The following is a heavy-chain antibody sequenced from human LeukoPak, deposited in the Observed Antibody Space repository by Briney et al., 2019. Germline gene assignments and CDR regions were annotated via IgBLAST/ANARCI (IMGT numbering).Heavy chain of an antibody. D-gene: IGHD2-21*01. V-gene: IGHV3-23*01. J-gene: IGHJ5*02. CDR3: AKDYSIIKPEVGDPLDH. CDR2: ISGSGGST. CDR1: GFTFSSHG. Sequence: PGGSLRLSCAASGFTFSSHGMHWVRQAPGKGLEWVSGISGSGGSTYYANSVKGRFTISSDNSKNTLFLQMDSLRAEDTAIYYCAKDYSIIKPEVGDPLDHWGQGTLVTVSS.